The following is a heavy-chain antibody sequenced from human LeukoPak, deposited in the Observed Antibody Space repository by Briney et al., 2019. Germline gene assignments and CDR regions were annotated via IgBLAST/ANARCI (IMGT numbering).Heavy chain of an antibody. D-gene: IGHD3-10*01. J-gene: IGHJ4*02. CDR3: ARDSHGSGSYYY. CDR1: GFTFSTYG. V-gene: IGHV3-30*02. Sequence: GGSLRLSCAASGFTFSTYGLQWVRQAPGKGLEWVSFISYIESRKYYADSVKGRFTISKDISRNTLYLQMNSLRVEDTAVYYCARDSHGSGSYYYWGQGTLVTVSS. CDR2: ISYIESRK.